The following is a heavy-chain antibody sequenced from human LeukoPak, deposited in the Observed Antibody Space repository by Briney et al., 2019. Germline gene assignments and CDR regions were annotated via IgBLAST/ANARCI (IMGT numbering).Heavy chain of an antibody. J-gene: IGHJ3*02. CDR3: ARSTPQLIVGATRNAFDI. D-gene: IGHD1-26*01. CDR1: GGTFSSYA. CDR2: IIPIFGTA. V-gene: IGHV1-69*05. Sequence: SVKVSCKASGGTFSSYAISWVRQAPGQGLEWMGGIIPIFGTANYAQKFQGRVTITTDESTSTAYMELSSLRSEDTAVYYCARSTPQLIVGATRNAFDIWGQGAMVTVSS.